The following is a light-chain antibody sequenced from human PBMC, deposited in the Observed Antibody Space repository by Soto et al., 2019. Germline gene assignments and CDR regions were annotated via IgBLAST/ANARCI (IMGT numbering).Light chain of an antibody. CDR2: TNN. Sequence: QSVLTQPPSVSGTPGQRVTISCSGSSSNIGSHLVNWYQQVPGTAPRLLIYTNNHRPSGVPDRFSDSKSGTSASLVISGLPSDDEAHYYCAPWDASLQSWVFGGGTKLTVL. J-gene: IGLJ3*02. CDR1: SSNIGSHL. V-gene: IGLV1-44*01. CDR3: APWDASLQSWV.